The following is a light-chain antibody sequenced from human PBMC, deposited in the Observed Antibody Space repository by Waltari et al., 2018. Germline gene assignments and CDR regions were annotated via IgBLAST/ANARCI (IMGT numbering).Light chain of an antibody. CDR1: SPTIGRDT. J-gene: IGLJ3*02. CDR2: SND. V-gene: IGLV1-44*01. Sequence: QSVLTQPLSMSGTPGQGVPISCSGSSPTIGRDTVNWYQHLPGTAPKLLIYSNDQRPSGVPDRFSGSKSGTSASLAISGLQSDDEADYYCAAWDNSLDAWVFGGGTKLTVL. CDR3: AAWDNSLDAWV.